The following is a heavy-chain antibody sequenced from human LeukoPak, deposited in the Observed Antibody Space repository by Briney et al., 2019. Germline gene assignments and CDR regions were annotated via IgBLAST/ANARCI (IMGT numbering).Heavy chain of an antibody. CDR1: GFTLSRHA. V-gene: IGHV3-23*01. Sequence: PGRSLRLSCAASGFTLSRHAMSWVRHARGKGREWVSSVSASGGRTHYADSAKGRFTISRDNSKNTLYLQMNSLRAEDTAVYYCAKDKLMTTSYYYYMDVWGKGTTVTVSS. J-gene: IGHJ6*03. D-gene: IGHD2-8*01. CDR3: AKDKLMTTSYYYYMDV. CDR2: VSASGGRT.